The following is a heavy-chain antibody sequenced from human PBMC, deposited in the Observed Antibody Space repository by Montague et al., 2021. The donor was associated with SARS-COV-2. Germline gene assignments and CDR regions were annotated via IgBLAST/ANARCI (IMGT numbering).Heavy chain of an antibody. CDR2: IYYSGST. Sequence: SETLSLTCTVSGGSISSYYWSWIRQPPGKGLEWIGYIYYSGSTNYNPSLKSRVTISVDTSKNQFSLKLSSVTAADTDVYYCARWGLYGGNPGDGAFDIWGQGTMVTVSS. CDR3: ARWGLYGGNPGDGAFDI. D-gene: IGHD4-23*01. V-gene: IGHV4-59*01. J-gene: IGHJ3*02. CDR1: GGSISSYY.